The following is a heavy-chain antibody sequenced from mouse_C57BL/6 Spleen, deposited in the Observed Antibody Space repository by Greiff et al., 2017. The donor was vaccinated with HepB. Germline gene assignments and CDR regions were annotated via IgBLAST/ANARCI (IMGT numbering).Heavy chain of an antibody. CDR3: ARGGIYNYFDY. J-gene: IGHJ2*01. D-gene: IGHD2-12*01. CDR2: IDPSDSYT. Sequence: VQLQQPGAELVMPGASVKLSCKASGYTFTSYWMHWVKQRPGQGLEWIGEIDPSDSYTNYNQKFKGKSTLTVDKSSSTAYMQLSSLTSEDSAVYYCARGGIYNYFDYWGQGTTLTVSS. V-gene: IGHV1-69*01. CDR1: GYTFTSYW.